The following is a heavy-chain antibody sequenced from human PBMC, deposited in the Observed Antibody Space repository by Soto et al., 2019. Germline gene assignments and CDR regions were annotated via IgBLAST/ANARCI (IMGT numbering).Heavy chain of an antibody. J-gene: IGHJ4*02. CDR3: AKDRRHDLLPKTTAY. CDR1: GFTFSSYG. D-gene: IGHD2-2*01. Sequence: QVQLVESGGGVVQPGRSLRLSCAASGFTFSSYGMHWVRQAPGKGLEWVAVISYEGSNKYYADSVKGRFTISRDNSKNTQYLQMNSLRVDDTAVYYCAKDRRHDLLPKTTAYWGQGTLVTVSS. V-gene: IGHV3-30*18. CDR2: ISYEGSNK.